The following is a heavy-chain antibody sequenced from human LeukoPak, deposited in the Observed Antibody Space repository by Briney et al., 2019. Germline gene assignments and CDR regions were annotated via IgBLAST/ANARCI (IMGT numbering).Heavy chain of an antibody. CDR3: ARVYCGGDCYTMNYFDY. CDR1: GGSISSGGYS. J-gene: IGHJ4*02. Sequence: PSETLSLTCAVSGGSISSGGYSWSWIRQPPGKGLEWIGYIYHSGSTYYNPSLKSRVTISVDRSKNQFSLKLSSVTAADTAVYYCARVYCGGDCYTMNYFDYWGQGTLVTVSS. D-gene: IGHD2-21*02. V-gene: IGHV4-30-2*01. CDR2: IYHSGST.